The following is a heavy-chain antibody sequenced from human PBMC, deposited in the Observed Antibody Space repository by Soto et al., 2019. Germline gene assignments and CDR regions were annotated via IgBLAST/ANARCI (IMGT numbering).Heavy chain of an antibody. V-gene: IGHV4-59*01. CDR1: GGSISNYY. J-gene: IGHJ5*02. CDR3: ASGNMEDNSNYVS. Sequence: SEPLSVTKSVSGGSISNYYGSCIRQPPGKGLEWIGYIYYSGSTNYNPSLKSRVTISVDTSKNQFSLKLSSVTAADTAVYYSASGNMEDNSNYVSWGQGTLVTVSS. D-gene: IGHD1-7*01. CDR2: IYYSGST.